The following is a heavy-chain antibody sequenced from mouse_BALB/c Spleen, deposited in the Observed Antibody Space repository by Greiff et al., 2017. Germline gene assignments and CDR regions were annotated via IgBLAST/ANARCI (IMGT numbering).Heavy chain of an antibody. CDR1: GYSFTSYW. CDR2: IDPSDSET. J-gene: IGHJ3*01. Sequence: QVQLQQSGPQLVRPGASVKISCKASGYSFTSYWMHWVKQRPGQGLEWIGMIDPSDSETRLNQKFKDKATLTVDKSSSTAYMQLSSPTSEDSAVYYCARSYDGYYVGFAYWGQGTLVTVSA. D-gene: IGHD2-3*01. V-gene: IGHV1S126*01. CDR3: ARSYDGYYVGFAY.